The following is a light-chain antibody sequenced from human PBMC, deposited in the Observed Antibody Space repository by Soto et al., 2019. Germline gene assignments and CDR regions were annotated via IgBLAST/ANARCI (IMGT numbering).Light chain of an antibody. CDR1: QSVSSN. CDR2: GAS. V-gene: IGKV3-15*01. J-gene: IGKJ4*01. CDR3: QQYNSWPAT. Sequence: EVLITQSPATLSVSRGERATLSCRASQSVSSNLAWYQQKPGQAPRRLIYGASTRATGIPARFSGSGSGTGFTLTISSLQSEDFAVYYCQQYNSWPATFGGGTKVDIK.